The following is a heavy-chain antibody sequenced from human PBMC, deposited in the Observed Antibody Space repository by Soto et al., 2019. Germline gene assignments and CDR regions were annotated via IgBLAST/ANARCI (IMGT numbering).Heavy chain of an antibody. V-gene: IGHV3-23*01. CDR1: GFSFGSYA. D-gene: IGHD3-9*01. Sequence: PGGSLRLSCAASGFSFGSYAMSWFRQAPGKGLEWVSAISGSGGSTYYADSVKGRFTISRDNSKNTLYLQMNSLRAEDTAVYYCAKSGYDSLTDYEYYFDYWGQGTLVTVS. J-gene: IGHJ4*02. CDR2: ISGSGGST. CDR3: AKSGYDSLTDYEYYFDY.